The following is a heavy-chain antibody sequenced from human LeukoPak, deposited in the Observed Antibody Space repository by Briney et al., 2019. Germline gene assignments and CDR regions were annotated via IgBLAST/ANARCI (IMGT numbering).Heavy chain of an antibody. Sequence: GGSLRLSCAASGFTFSSYEMNWVRQAPGKGLEWVSYLSSSASTISYADSVKGRFTVSRDNTKKSMYLQMNSLRAEDTAVYYCGVRGVIGIGGFDYWGQGTLVTVSS. CDR3: GVRGVIGIGGFDY. J-gene: IGHJ4*02. D-gene: IGHD3-10*01. V-gene: IGHV3-48*03. CDR2: LSSSASTI. CDR1: GFTFSSYE.